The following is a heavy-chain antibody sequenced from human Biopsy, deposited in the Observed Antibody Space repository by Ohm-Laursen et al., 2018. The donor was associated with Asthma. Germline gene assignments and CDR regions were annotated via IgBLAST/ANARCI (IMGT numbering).Heavy chain of an antibody. CDR3: AKDARSYIRNYHDIDF. Sequence: SLRLSCAASGFSFRSYGMHWVRQAPGKGLEWVAVISYDGTNTFSADSVRGRFTVSRDNSRNTLYLQLNSLRAEDTAVYYCAKDARSYIRNYHDIDFWGQGTLVTVAS. D-gene: IGHD1-7*01. CDR2: ISYDGTNT. V-gene: IGHV3-30*18. CDR1: GFSFRSYG. J-gene: IGHJ4*02.